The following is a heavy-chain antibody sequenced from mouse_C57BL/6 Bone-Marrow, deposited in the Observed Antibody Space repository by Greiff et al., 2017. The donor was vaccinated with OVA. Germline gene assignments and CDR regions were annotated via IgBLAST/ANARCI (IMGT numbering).Heavy chain of an antibody. Sequence: EVQLQESGGGLVQPGGSLKLSCAASGFDFSRYWMSWVRRAPGKGLEWIGEINPDSSTINYAPSLKDKFILSRDNAKNTLYLQMSKVRSEDTALYYCARVCNWDPFAYWGQGTLVTVSA. CDR1: GFDFSRYW. D-gene: IGHD4-1*01. V-gene: IGHV4-1*01. CDR3: ARVCNWDPFAY. CDR2: INPDSSTI. J-gene: IGHJ3*01.